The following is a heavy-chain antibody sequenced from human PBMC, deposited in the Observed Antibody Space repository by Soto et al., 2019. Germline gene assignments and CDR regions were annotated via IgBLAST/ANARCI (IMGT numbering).Heavy chain of an antibody. Sequence: GGSLRLSCAASGFTFSSYWMSWVRQAPGKGLEWVANIKQDGSEKYYVDSVKGRFTISRDNAKNSLYLQMNSLGAEDTAVYYCARDSFSGYSSSWDPQEYFDYWGQGTLVTVSS. CDR1: GFTFSSYW. V-gene: IGHV3-7*05. J-gene: IGHJ4*02. CDR3: ARDSFSGYSSSWDPQEYFDY. D-gene: IGHD6-13*01. CDR2: IKQDGSEK.